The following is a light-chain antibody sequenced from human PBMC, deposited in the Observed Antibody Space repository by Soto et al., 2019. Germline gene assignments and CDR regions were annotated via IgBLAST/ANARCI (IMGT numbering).Light chain of an antibody. CDR1: QSVSNY. J-gene: IGKJ1*01. CDR3: QQSSIWPWT. V-gene: IGKV3-11*01. CDR2: DAS. Sequence: EIVLTQSPATLSLSPGERATLSCWASQSVSNYFVWYQQKPGQAPRLLTYDASKRATGIPARFSGSGSGTDFTLTISSLEHEHFPVYYCQQSSIWPWTFGQGTKVDIK.